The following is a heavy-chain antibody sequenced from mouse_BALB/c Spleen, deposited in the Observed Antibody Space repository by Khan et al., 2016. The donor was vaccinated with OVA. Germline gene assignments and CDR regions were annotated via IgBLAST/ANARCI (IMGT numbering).Heavy chain of an antibody. Sequence: EVELVESGGGLVQPGGSLKLSCAASGFTFSGYGMSWVSQTPDKRLELVATINSNGGTSYYPASVKGRFTISRDNAKNTLHLQMSSLQSEDTAMNYCVSVYYSYDEGYWYFDVWGAGTTVTVSS. V-gene: IGHV5-6-3*01. CDR2: INSNGGTS. CDR3: VSVYYSYDEGYWYFDV. J-gene: IGHJ1*01. CDR1: GFTFSGYG. D-gene: IGHD2-12*01.